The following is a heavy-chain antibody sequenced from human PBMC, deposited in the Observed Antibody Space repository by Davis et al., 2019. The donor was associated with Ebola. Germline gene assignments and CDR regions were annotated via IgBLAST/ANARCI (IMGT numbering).Heavy chain of an antibody. J-gene: IGHJ4*02. CDR3: ARWASVGY. V-gene: IGHV3-7*01. D-gene: IGHD1-26*01. Sequence: GESLKISCAASGFTFSSSWMTWVRQAPEKGLEWVATIKADGSAKYYVDSVKGRFTISRDNVKHSLYLQMDSLRAEDTAVYYCARWASVGYWGQGTLVTVSS. CDR1: GFTFSSSW. CDR2: IKADGSAK.